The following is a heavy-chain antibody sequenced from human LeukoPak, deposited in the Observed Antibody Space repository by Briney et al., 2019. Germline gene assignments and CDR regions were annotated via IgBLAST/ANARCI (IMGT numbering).Heavy chain of an antibody. D-gene: IGHD4-11*01. Sequence: PSETLSLTCTVSGGSISSSSYYWGWIRQPPGKGLEWIGSIYYSGSTYYNPSLKSRVTISVDTSKNQFSLKLSSVTAADTAVYYCARHYDYSNPGWGQGTLVTVSS. CDR3: ARHYDYSNPG. CDR2: IYYSGST. J-gene: IGHJ4*02. CDR1: GGSISSSSYY. V-gene: IGHV4-39*01.